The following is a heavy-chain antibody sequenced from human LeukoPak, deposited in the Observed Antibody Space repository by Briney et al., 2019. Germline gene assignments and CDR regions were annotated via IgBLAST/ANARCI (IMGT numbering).Heavy chain of an antibody. CDR3: AKDTWQLGDPFDY. J-gene: IGHJ4*02. CDR2: ISGSGGST. Sequence: GGSLRLSCAASGFTFSSYAMSWVRQAPGKGLEWVSAISGSGGSTFYADSVKGRFTISRDNSKNTLYLQMNSPRAEDTAVYYCAKDTWQLGDPFDYWGQGTLVTVSS. CDR1: GFTFSSYA. D-gene: IGHD6-6*01. V-gene: IGHV3-23*01.